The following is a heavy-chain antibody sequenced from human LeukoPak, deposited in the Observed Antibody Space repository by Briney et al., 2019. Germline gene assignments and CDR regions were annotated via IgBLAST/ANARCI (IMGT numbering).Heavy chain of an antibody. CDR1: GFMFSDYS. Sequence: SGGSLRPSCAASGFMFSDYSMNWVRQAPGKGLEWISYIGIDSGNTNYADSVKGRFTISGDKAKNSLYLQMNSLRVEDTAVYYCARDYKYAFDNWGQGTLVTVSS. D-gene: IGHD5-24*01. CDR2: IGIDSGNT. V-gene: IGHV3-48*01. CDR3: ARDYKYAFDN. J-gene: IGHJ4*02.